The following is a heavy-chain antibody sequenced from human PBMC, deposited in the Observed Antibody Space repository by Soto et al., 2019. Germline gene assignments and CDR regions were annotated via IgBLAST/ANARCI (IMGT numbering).Heavy chain of an antibody. Sequence: GSLLLSCTASGFTFTSYAMSWVRQAPGKGLEWVSGISHSGDRTYYADSVKGRFTISRDNSKNTLNLQMNSLRAEDTAVYYCPRGVMDFDYWGQGILVTVYS. CDR3: PRGVMDFDY. CDR2: ISHSGDRT. CDR1: GFTFTSYA. D-gene: IGHD3-10*01. J-gene: IGHJ4*02. V-gene: IGHV3-23*01.